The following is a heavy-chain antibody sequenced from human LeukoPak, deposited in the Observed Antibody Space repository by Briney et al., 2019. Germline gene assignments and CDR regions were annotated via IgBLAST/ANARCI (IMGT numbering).Heavy chain of an antibody. CDR1: GGTFSSYA. D-gene: IGHD2-2*01. CDR2: IIPIFGTA. CDR3: AGHIVVVPAAIHYYYYMDV. Sequence: SVKVSCKASGGTFSSYAISWVRQAPGQGLEWMGGIIPIFGTANYAQKFQGRVTITTDESTSTAYMELSSLRSEDTAVYYCAGHIVVVPAAIHYYYYMDVWGKGTTVTVSS. J-gene: IGHJ6*03. V-gene: IGHV1-69*05.